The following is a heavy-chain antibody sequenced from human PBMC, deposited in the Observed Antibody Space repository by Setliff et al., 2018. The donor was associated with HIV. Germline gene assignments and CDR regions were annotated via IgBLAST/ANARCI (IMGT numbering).Heavy chain of an antibody. CDR3: ARQLDYTNGRYFDY. CDR1: GDSIKSHH. V-gene: IGHV4-4*09. D-gene: IGHD4-4*01. J-gene: IGHJ4*02. CDR2: TDASGDT. Sequence: PSETLSLTCTVSGDSIKSHHRSWIRQPAGKGLEWLAYTDASGDTNYNPSLRGRVIISLDPSNNQFSLNLNSVTAADTAVYYCARQLDYTNGRYFDYWGPGTLVTVSS.